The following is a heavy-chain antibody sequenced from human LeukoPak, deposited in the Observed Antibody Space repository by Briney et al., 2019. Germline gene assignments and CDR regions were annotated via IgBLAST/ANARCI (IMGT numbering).Heavy chain of an antibody. V-gene: IGHV5-51*01. CDR3: ARGGSYFEY. D-gene: IGHD3-16*01. J-gene: IGHJ4*02. CDR1: GYNFTNYW. Sequence: GESLKISCKGSGYNFTNYWIGWVRQLPGKDLEWVGIIYPGDSDVRYSPSFQGQVTISADKSINTAYLQRSSLKASDTAIYYCARGGSYFEYWGQGTPVIVSS. CDR2: IYPGDSDV.